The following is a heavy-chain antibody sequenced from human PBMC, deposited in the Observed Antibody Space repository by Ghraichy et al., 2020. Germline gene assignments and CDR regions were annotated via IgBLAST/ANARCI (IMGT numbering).Heavy chain of an antibody. D-gene: IGHD5-18*01. CDR1: GGSISSYY. V-gene: IGHV4-59*01. J-gene: IGHJ5*02. Sequence: SETLSLTCTVSGGSISSYYWSWIRQPPGKGLEWIGYIYYSGSTNYNPSLKSRVTISVDTSKNQFSLKLSSVTAADTAVYYCARGERRAMVVFDPWGQGTLVTGSS. CDR3: ARGERRAMVVFDP. CDR2: IYYSGST.